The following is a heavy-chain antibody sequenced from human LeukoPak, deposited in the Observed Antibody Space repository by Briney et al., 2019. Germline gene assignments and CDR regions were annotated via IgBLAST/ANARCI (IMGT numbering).Heavy chain of an antibody. D-gene: IGHD3-3*01. CDR1: GFTFSSYW. CDR2: INSDGSIT. CDR3: AREGSGYYTGG. Sequence: GGSLRLSCAASGFTFSSYWMHWVRQAPGKGLVWVSRINSDGSITTYADSVTGRFTTSRDNAKNTLYLQMNSLRAEDTAVYYCAREGSGYYTGGWGQGTLVTVSS. V-gene: IGHV3-74*01. J-gene: IGHJ4*02.